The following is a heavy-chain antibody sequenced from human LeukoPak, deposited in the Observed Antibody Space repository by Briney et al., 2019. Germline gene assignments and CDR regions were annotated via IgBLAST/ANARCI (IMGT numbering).Heavy chain of an antibody. CDR3: AKDYPYYDILTGSFDY. V-gene: IGHV3-23*01. Sequence: PGGSLRLSSAASGFTFSSYAMSWVRQAPGKGLEWVSTISGGGDTTYYADSAKGRFTISRDNSKNTLYLQMNSLKAEDTAVYYCAKDYPYYDILTGSFDYWGQGTLVTVSS. CDR2: ISGGGDTT. CDR1: GFTFSSYA. D-gene: IGHD3-9*01. J-gene: IGHJ4*02.